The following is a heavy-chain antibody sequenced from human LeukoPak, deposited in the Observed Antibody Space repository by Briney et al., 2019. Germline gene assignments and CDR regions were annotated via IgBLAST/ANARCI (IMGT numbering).Heavy chain of an antibody. D-gene: IGHD3-3*01. Sequence: PGGSLRLSCAASGFTFSSYSMNWVRQAPGKGLEWVSSISSSSSYIYYADSVKGRFTISRDNAKNSLYLQMNSLRAEDTAVYYCARDYKPYYDFWSGYFPNIWGQGTLVTVSS. J-gene: IGHJ4*02. V-gene: IGHV3-21*04. CDR1: GFTFSSYS. CDR2: ISSSSSYI. CDR3: ARDYKPYYDFWSGYFPNI.